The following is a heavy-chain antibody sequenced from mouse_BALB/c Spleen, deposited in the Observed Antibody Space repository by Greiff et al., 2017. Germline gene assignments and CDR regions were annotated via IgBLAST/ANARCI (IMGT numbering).Heavy chain of an antibody. CDR2: IDTSDSYT. CDR1: GYTFTDYW. CDR3: ARSRVGPAWFAY. Sequence: QVQLQQPGAELVMPGASVKMSCKASGYTFTDYWMHWVKQRPGQGLEWIGAIDTSDSYTSYNQKFKGKATLTVDESSSTAYMQLSSLTSEDSAVYYCARSRVGPAWFAYWGQGTLVTVSA. V-gene: IGHV1-69*01. D-gene: IGHD4-1*01. J-gene: IGHJ3*01.